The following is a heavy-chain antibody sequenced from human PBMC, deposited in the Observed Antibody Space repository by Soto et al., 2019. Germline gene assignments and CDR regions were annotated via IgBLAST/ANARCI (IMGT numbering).Heavy chain of an antibody. Sequence: GWSLRLPCASSVFTFISYDMHWVRQATGKGLEWVSAIGTAGDTYYSGSVKGRFTVSRENVKNSLYLQMNSLRAGDTAVYYCARGGDCSKTSCYWARLYYGLDVWGQGTTVTVSS. D-gene: IGHD2-2*01. CDR3: ARGGDCSKTSCYWARLYYGLDV. V-gene: IGHV3-13*01. J-gene: IGHJ6*02. CDR1: VFTFISYD. CDR2: IGTAGDT.